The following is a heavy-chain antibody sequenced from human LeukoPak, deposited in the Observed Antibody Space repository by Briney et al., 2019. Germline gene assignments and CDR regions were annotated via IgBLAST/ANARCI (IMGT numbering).Heavy chain of an antibody. CDR1: GYTFTGYY. V-gene: IGHV1-2*02. CDR2: INPNSGGT. Sequence: ASVKVSCKASGYTFTGYYMHWVRQAPGQGLEWMGWINPNSGGTNYAQKFQGRVTMTRDTSISTAYMELSRLRSDDTAVYYCARDKSLRYFDWSSYYYYMDVWGKGTTVTVSS. D-gene: IGHD3-9*01. J-gene: IGHJ6*03. CDR3: ARDKSLRYFDWSSYYYYMDV.